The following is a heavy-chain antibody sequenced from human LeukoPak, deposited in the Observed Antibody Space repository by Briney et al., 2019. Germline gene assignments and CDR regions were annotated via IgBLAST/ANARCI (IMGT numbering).Heavy chain of an antibody. J-gene: IGHJ4*02. CDR1: GYTFTGYY. Sequence: ASVKVSCKASGYTFTGYYMHWVRQAPGQGLEWMGWINPDSGGTNYAQKFQGRVTMTRDTSISTAYMELRSLRADDTAVYYCARSHIVVVTATFDYWGQGTLVTVSS. V-gene: IGHV1-2*02. CDR3: ARSHIVVVTATFDY. CDR2: INPDSGGT. D-gene: IGHD2-21*02.